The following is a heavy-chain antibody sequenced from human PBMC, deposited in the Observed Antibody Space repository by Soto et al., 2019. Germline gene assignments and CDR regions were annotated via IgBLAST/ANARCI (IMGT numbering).Heavy chain of an antibody. V-gene: IGHV1-69*12. CDR1: GGTFSSYA. J-gene: IGHJ6*02. Sequence: QVQLVQSGAEVKKPGSSVKVSCKASGGTFSSYAISWVRQAPGQGLEWMGGIIPIFGTANYAQKFQGRVTITADESTRTAYMELSGLRSEDTAVYYCASGVDYRYYYGMDVWGQGTTVTVSS. CDR3: ASGVDYRYYYGMDV. CDR2: IIPIFGTA. D-gene: IGHD3-3*01.